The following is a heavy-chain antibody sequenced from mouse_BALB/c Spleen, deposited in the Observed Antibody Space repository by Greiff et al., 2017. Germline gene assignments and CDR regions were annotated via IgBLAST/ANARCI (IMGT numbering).Heavy chain of an antibody. Sequence: EVKLMESGGGLVQPGGSRKLSCAASGFTFSSFGMHWVRQAPEKGLEWVAYISSGSSTIYYADTVKGRFTISRDNPKNTLFLQITSLRSEDTAMYYCARRITTEYYYAMDYWGQGTSVTVSA. CDR2: ISSGSSTI. CDR3: ARRITTEYYYAMDY. J-gene: IGHJ4*01. D-gene: IGHD2-4*01. V-gene: IGHV5-17*02. CDR1: GFTFSSFG.